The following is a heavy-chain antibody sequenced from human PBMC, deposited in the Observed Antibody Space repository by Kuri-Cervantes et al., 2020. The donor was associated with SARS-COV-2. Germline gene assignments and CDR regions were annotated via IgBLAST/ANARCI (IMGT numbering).Heavy chain of an antibody. CDR3: AKARPIDY. CDR1: GFTFSSYW. Sequence: GESLKISCAASGFTFSSYWMHWVRQAPGKGLEWVSAISGSGGSTYYADSVKGRFTISRDNSKNTLYLQMNSLRAEDTAVYYCAKARPIDYWGQGTLVTVSS. J-gene: IGHJ4*02. V-gene: IGHV3-23*01. CDR2: ISGSGGST.